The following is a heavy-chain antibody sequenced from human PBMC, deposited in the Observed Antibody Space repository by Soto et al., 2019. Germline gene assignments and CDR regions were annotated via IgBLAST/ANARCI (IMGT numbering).Heavy chain of an antibody. CDR3: AKSTYYYDSSGYYYFDY. Sequence: HPGGSLRLSCAASGFTFSSYAMSWVRQAPGKGLEWVSAISGSGGSTYYAYSVKGRFTISRDNSKNTLYLQMNSLRAEDTAVYYCAKSTYYYDSSGYYYFDYWGQGTLVTVSS. CDR1: GFTFSSYA. V-gene: IGHV3-23*01. D-gene: IGHD3-22*01. J-gene: IGHJ4*02. CDR2: ISGSGGST.